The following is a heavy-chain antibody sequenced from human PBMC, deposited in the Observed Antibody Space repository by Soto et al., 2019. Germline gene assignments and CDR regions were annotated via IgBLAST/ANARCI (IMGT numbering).Heavy chain of an antibody. D-gene: IGHD3-10*01. CDR2: IDFSGRT. Sequence: SETLSLTCAVSGASISSGDFHWTWIRQRPGEGLEWIGYIDFSGRTYYNPSLRSRLSISVDTSQNHFSLRLNSMTAADTAVYYCTRDSPPPPYFAYYGMDVWGQGTTVTVSS. V-gene: IGHV4-31*11. CDR1: GASISSGDFH. J-gene: IGHJ6*02. CDR3: TRDSPPPPYFAYYGMDV.